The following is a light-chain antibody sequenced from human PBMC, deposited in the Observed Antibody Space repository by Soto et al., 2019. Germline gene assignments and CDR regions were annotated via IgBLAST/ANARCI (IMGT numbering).Light chain of an antibody. J-gene: IGLJ1*01. V-gene: IGLV2-8*01. CDR2: EVT. CDR1: GSDVGGYNY. Sequence: QSDLTQPPSASGSPGQSVTISCTGTGSDVGGYNYVSWYQQHPGKAPKLMIYEVTKRPSGVPDRFSGSKSGNTASLTVSGLQSDDEADYYCSAYAGTDLYVFGSGTKLTVL. CDR3: SAYAGTDLYV.